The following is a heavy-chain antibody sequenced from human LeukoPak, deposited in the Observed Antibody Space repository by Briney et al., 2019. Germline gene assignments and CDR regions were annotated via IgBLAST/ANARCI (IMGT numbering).Heavy chain of an antibody. J-gene: IGHJ4*02. V-gene: IGHV1-2*02. CDR2: ITPNSGAT. CDR1: GYTFTDYY. D-gene: IGHD3-22*01. CDR3: ARVSRFYYDSSGDFGY. Sequence: ASVKVSCKASGYTFTDYYMHWVRQAPGQGLEWMGWITPNSGATKYAQKLRGRVSMTRDTSINTAYMELSRLRSDDTAIYYCARVSRFYYDSSGDFGYWGQGTLVTVSS.